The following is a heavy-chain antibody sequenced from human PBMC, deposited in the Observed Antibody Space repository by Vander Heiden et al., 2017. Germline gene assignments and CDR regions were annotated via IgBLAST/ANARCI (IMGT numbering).Heavy chain of an antibody. Sequence: EVQLVESGGGLVQPGRSLRLSCTASGFTFGDYAMSWVRQAPGKGLEWVGFIRSKAYGGTTEYAASVKGRFTISRDDSKSIAYLQMNSMKTEDTAVYYCTRDALGGAISGHDYWGQGTLVTVSS. CDR2: IRSKAYGGTT. CDR1: GFTFGDYA. J-gene: IGHJ4*02. V-gene: IGHV3-49*04. CDR3: TRDALGGAISGHDY. D-gene: IGHD1-26*01.